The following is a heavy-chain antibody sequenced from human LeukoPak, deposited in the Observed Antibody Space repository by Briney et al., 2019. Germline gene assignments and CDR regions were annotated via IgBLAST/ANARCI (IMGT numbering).Heavy chain of an antibody. Sequence: SETLSLTCTVSGGSISSYYWSWIRQPPGKGLEWIGYIYYSGSTNYNPSLKSRVTISVDTSKNQFSLKLSSVTAADTAVYYCARGVGYALLFFDYWGQGTLVTVSS. CDR3: ARGVGYALLFFDY. V-gene: IGHV4-59*01. D-gene: IGHD5-24*01. CDR2: IYYSGST. CDR1: GGSISSYY. J-gene: IGHJ4*02.